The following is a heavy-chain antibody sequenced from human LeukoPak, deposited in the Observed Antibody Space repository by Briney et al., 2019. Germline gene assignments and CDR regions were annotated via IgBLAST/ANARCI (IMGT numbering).Heavy chain of an antibody. D-gene: IGHD3-3*01. CDR1: GGTFSSYA. CDR2: ITPIFGTA. CDR3: ARIGAYYDFWSGED. V-gene: IGHV1-69*05. J-gene: IGHJ4*02. Sequence: SVKVSCKASGGTFSSYAISWVRQAPGQGLEWMGGITPIFGTANYAQKFQGRVTITTDESTSTAYMELSSLRSEDTAVYYCARIGAYYDFWSGEDWGQGTLVTVSS.